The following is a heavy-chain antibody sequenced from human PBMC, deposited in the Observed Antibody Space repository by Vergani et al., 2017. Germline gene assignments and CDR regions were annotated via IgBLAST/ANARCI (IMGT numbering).Heavy chain of an antibody. J-gene: IGHJ3*02. CDR3: AKVLYSSGWYGDAFDI. CDR1: GFTFSSYA. Sequence: QVQLVESGGGVVQPGRSLRLSCAASGFTFSSYAMHWVRQAPGKGLEWVAVISYDGSNKYYADSVKGRFTISRDNSKNTLYLQMNSLRAEDTAVYYCAKVLYSSGWYGDAFDIWGQGTMVTVSS. D-gene: IGHD6-19*01. V-gene: IGHV3-30-3*01. CDR2: ISYDGSNK.